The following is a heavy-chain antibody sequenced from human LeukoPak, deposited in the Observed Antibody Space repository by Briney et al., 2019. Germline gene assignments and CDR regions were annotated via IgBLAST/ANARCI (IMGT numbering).Heavy chain of an antibody. V-gene: IGHV3-49*04. CDR3: TRDQRLRYRYYFDY. D-gene: IGHD6-25*01. CDR2: IRSKAYGGTT. J-gene: IGHJ4*02. CDR1: GFTFGDYA. Sequence: GRSLRLSCTASGFTFGDYAISWVRQAPGKGLEWVGFIRSKAYGGTTEYAASVKGRFTISRDDSKSIAYLQMYSLKTEDTAVYYCTRDQRLRYRYYFDYWGQGTLVTVSS.